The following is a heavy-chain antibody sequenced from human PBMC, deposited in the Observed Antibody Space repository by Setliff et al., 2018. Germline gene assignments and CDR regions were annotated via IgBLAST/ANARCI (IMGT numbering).Heavy chain of an antibody. Sequence: GGSLRLSCTASGFTFGDYAMSWVRQAPGKGLEWVGFIRSKAYGGTTEYAASVKGRFTISRDDSKSIAYLQMNSLKTEDTAVYYCTTDRNYYDSSGDFDYWGQGTLVTVSS. D-gene: IGHD3-22*01. CDR3: TTDRNYYDSSGDFDY. CDR2: IRSKAYGGTT. CDR1: GFTFGDYA. V-gene: IGHV3-49*04. J-gene: IGHJ4*02.